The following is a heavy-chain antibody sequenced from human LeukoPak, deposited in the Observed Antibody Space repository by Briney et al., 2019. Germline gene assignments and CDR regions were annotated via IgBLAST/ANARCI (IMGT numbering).Heavy chain of an antibody. CDR3: ASVYCSSTSCYHSGAFDI. J-gene: IGHJ3*02. CDR2: IYYSGST. V-gene: IGHV4-59*01. Sequence: PSETLSLTCTVSGGSISSYYWSWIRQPPGKGLEWIGYIYYSGSTNYNPSLKSRVTISVDTSKNQFSLKLSSVTAADTAVYYCASVYCSSTSCYHSGAFDIWAKGQWSPSLQ. D-gene: IGHD2-2*01. CDR1: GGSISSYY.